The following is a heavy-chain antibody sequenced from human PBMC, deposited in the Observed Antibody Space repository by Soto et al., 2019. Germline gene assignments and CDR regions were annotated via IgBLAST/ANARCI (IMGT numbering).Heavy chain of an antibody. CDR1: GFTFSSYD. V-gene: IGHV3-13*04. D-gene: IGHD3-3*01. Sequence: EVQLVESGGGLVQPGGSLRLSCAVSGFTFSSYDMHWVRQVTGKRLEWVSGISTSGSPNYPDSLKGRFTISRENAENSVYLQMNSLRVGYTGVYYCARETGVPGNWYFDLWGRGTLVTVSS. CDR3: ARETGVPGNWYFDL. J-gene: IGHJ2*01. CDR2: ISTSGSP.